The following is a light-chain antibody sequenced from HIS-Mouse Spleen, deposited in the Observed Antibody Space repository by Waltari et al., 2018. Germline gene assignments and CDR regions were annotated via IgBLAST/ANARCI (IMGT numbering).Light chain of an antibody. V-gene: IGLV2-11*02. J-gene: IGLJ1*01. CDR3: CSYAGSYTFYV. Sequence: QSALTQPRSVSGSPGQSVTISCTGTSRDVGGYNSVPWYQQHPGQAPNLMIYDVSKRPSGVPDRFSGSKSGNTASLTISGLQAEDEADYYCCSYAGSYTFYVFGTGTKVTVL. CDR2: DVS. CDR1: SRDVGGYNS.